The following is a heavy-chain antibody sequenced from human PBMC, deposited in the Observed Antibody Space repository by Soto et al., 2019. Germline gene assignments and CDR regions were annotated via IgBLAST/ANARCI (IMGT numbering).Heavy chain of an antibody. CDR3: ARAQGFDSRGGDLAGFDY. D-gene: IGHD6-19*01. CDR2: ISSSGSTI. V-gene: IGHV3-48*03. Sequence: VQLVESGGGVVKPAGSLRLSCAASGFTFSSYEMNWVRQAPGTGLEWVSYISSSGSTIYYADSVKGRFTISRDNAKNSLYLQMNSLRAEDTAVYYCARAQGFDSRGGDLAGFDYWGQGTLVTVSS. CDR1: GFTFSSYE. J-gene: IGHJ4*02.